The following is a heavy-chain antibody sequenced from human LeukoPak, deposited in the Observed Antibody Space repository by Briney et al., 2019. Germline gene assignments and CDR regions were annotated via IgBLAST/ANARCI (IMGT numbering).Heavy chain of an antibody. CDR1: GYTFTSYD. D-gene: IGHD1-1*01. CDR3: ARDLQGNDQADY. V-gene: IGHV1-69*13. CDR2: IIPIFGTA. Sequence: SVKVSCKASGYTFTSYDINWVRQATGQGLEWMGGIIPIFGTANYAQKFQGRVTITADESTSTAYMELSSLRSEDTAVYYCARDLQGNDQADYWGQGTLVTVSS. J-gene: IGHJ4*02.